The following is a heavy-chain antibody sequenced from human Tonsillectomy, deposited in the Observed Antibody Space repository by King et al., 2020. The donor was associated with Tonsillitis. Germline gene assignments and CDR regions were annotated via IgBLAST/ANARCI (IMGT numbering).Heavy chain of an antibody. V-gene: IGHV1-69*01. D-gene: IGHD2-15*01. CDR1: GGTFSSYG. CDR2: YTPILGSA. J-gene: IGHJ6*02. CDR3: TRDSEGYCGVVTCFGMDV. Sequence: QLVQSGAEVKKPGSSVKVSCKASGGTFSSYGISWVRQAPGQGLEWMGGYTPILGSAHYPQKFLGKVTITADEVVSTVSMEASSRRSEDTAVYYCTRDSEGYCGVVTCFGMDVWGQGTTVTVS.